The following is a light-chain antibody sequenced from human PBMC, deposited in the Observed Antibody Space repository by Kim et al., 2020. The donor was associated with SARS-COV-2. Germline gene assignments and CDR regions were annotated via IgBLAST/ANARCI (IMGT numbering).Light chain of an antibody. V-gene: IGLV2-14*03. CDR2: DVT. CDR1: SSDVGAYNL. CDR3: SSYTSSSPHV. J-gene: IGLJ1*01. Sequence: GQSVTISSAGTSSDVGAYNLDSCYQQPPGKAPKLMIDDVTNRPSGVSNRFSGTKSGNAASLSISGLQAEDEADYCCSSYTSSSPHVFGTGTKVTVL.